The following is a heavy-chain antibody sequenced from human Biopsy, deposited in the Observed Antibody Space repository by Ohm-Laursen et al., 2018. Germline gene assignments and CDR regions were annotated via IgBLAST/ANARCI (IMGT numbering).Heavy chain of an antibody. V-gene: IGHV4-59*08. Sequence: QRLSLTCTGSGVSISTYYWSWIRQPPGKGLEWIGDVYYSGSTNRNPSLKSRVTILVDTSKNQYSLKLNFVTAADTAVYYCGRREVVITHDAFDTWGQGTMVTVSS. D-gene: IGHD3-22*01. J-gene: IGHJ3*02. CDR3: GRREVVITHDAFDT. CDR2: VYYSGST. CDR1: GVSISTYY.